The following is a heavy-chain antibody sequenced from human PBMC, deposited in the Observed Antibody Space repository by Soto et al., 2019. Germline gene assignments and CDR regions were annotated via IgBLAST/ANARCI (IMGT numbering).Heavy chain of an antibody. V-gene: IGHV4-30-2*01. J-gene: IGHJ5*02. CDR3: ARGLGP. Sequence: SETLSLTCVFSGGSIRSGGYFWSWIRQPPGKGLEWIGYIYHSGSTYYNPSLKSRVTISVDRSKNQFSLKLSSVTAADTAVYYCARGLGPWGQGTLVTVSS. CDR2: IYHSGST. D-gene: IGHD3-10*01. CDR1: GGSIRSGGYF.